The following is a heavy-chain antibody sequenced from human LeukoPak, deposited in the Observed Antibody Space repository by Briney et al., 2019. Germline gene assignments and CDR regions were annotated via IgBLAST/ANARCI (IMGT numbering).Heavy chain of an antibody. J-gene: IGHJ6*03. Sequence: ASVKVSCKVSGYTLTELSMHWVRQAPGKGLEWMGGFDPEDGETIYAQKFQGRVTMTEDTSTDTAYMELSSLRSEDTAVYYCGRIHSGYVATERQYYYYYYMDVWGKGTTVTVSS. D-gene: IGHD4/OR15-4a*01. CDR1: GYTLTELS. V-gene: IGHV1-24*01. CDR3: GRIHSGYVATERQYYYYYYMDV. CDR2: FDPEDGET.